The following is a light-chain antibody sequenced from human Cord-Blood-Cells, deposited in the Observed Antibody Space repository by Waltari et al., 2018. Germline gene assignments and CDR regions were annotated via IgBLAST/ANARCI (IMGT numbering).Light chain of an antibody. Sequence: DIQMTQSPSSLSASVGDRVTITCRASQSISSYLNWYQQKPGKAPKLLIYAASSLQSGVPSRFSGSGPGTDFTLTISSLQPEDFATYYCQQIYSTPWTFGQGTKVEIK. J-gene: IGKJ1*01. V-gene: IGKV1-39*01. CDR2: AAS. CDR1: QSISSY. CDR3: QQIYSTPWT.